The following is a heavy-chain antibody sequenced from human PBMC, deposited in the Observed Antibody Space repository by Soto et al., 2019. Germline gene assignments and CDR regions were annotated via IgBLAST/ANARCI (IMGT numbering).Heavy chain of an antibody. Sequence: SETLSLTCAVYGGSFSGYYWSWIRQPPGKGLEWIGEINHSGSTNYNPSLKSRVTISVDTPKNQFSLKLSSVTAADTAVYYCARGTLRLVPSMDDWGQGTLVTVSS. CDR1: GGSFSGYY. D-gene: IGHD6-25*01. CDR2: INHSGST. J-gene: IGHJ4*02. V-gene: IGHV4-34*01. CDR3: ARGTLRLVPSMDD.